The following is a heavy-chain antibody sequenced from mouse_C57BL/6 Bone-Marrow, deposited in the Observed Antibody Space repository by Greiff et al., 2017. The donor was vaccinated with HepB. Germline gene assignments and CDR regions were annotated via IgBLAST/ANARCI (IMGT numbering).Heavy chain of an antibody. CDR3: ARRSYSNYLWFAY. V-gene: IGHV1-18*01. CDR1: GYTFTDYN. D-gene: IGHD2-5*01. CDR2: INPNNGGT. Sequence: VQLQQSGPELVKPGASVKIPCKASGYTFTDYNMDWVKQSHGKSLEWIGDINPNNGGTIYNQKFKGKATLTVDKSSSTAYMELRSLTSEDTAVYYCARRSYSNYLWFAYWGQGTLVTVSA. J-gene: IGHJ3*01.